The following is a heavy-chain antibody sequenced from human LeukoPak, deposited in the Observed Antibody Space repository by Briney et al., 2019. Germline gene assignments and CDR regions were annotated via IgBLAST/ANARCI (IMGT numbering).Heavy chain of an antibody. Sequence: QAGGSLRLSCVASGFTFSNYWMHWVRQAPGKGLVWVSRINSDESSTTYADSVKGRFTISRDNAKNTLYLQMNSLRAEDTAVYYCARDPHGYWWFDPWGQGTLVTVSS. J-gene: IGHJ5*02. D-gene: IGHD5-18*01. CDR3: ARDPHGYWWFDP. CDR2: INSDESST. V-gene: IGHV3-74*03. CDR1: GFTFSNYW.